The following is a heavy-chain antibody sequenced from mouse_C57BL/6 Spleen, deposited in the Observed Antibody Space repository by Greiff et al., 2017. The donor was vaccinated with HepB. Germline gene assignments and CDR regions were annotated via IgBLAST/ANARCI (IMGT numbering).Heavy chain of an antibody. CDR2: FHPYNDDT. Sequence: LVESGAELVKPGASVKMSCKASGYTFTTYPIEWMKQNHGKSLEWIGNFHPYNDDTKYNEKFKGKATLTVEKSSSTVYLELSRLTSDDSAVYYCARNYGSRGGYWYFDVWGTGTTVTVSS. V-gene: IGHV1-47*01. D-gene: IGHD1-1*01. CDR3: ARNYGSRGGYWYFDV. J-gene: IGHJ1*03. CDR1: GYTFTTYP.